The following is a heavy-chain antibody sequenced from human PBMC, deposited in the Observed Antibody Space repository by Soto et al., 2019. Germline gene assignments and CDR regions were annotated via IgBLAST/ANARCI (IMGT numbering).Heavy chain of an antibody. J-gene: IGHJ4*02. V-gene: IGHV4-59*01. CDR3: ARKSHGGSDY. CDR1: GGSISSYY. Sequence: SETLSLTCTVSGGSISSYYWSWIRQPPGKGLEWIGYIYYSGSTNYNPSLKSRVTISVDTSKNQFSLKLSSVTAADTAVYYCARKSHGGSDYWGQGTLVTVSS. D-gene: IGHD2-15*01. CDR2: IYYSGST.